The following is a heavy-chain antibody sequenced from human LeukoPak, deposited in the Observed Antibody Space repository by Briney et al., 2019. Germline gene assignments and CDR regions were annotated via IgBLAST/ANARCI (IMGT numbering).Heavy chain of an antibody. CDR1: GYTFTSYA. CDR2: INAGNGNT. Sequence: GASVKVSCKTSGYTFTSYAMHWVRQAPGQRLEWMGWINAGNGNTKYSQKFQGRVTITRDTSASTAYMELSSLRSEDTAVYYCARGGWLVVDTGSDAFDIWGQGTMVTVS. CDR3: ARGGWLVVDTGSDAFDI. D-gene: IGHD5-18*01. V-gene: IGHV1-3*01. J-gene: IGHJ3*02.